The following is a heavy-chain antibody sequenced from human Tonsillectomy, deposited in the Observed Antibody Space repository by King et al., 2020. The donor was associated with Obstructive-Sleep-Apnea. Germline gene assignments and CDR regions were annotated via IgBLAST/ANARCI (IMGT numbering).Heavy chain of an antibody. J-gene: IGHJ6*04. CDR2: VSYDGNNK. V-gene: IGHV3-30-3*01. D-gene: IGHD4-17*01. Sequence: VQLVESGGGVVQPGRSLRLSCAASGFTLRAFPIHWVRQAPGKGLEWVAGVSYDGNNKYYGESVEGRFTISRDNSKNTLYLHMHSLGYEDTAVYYCARDVGDYGDFVRENGMEVWGEGTTVTVSS. CDR3: ARDVGDYGDFVRENGMEV. CDR1: GFTLRAFP.